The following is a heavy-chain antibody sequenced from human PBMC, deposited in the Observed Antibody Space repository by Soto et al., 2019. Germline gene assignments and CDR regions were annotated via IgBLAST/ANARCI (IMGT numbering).Heavy chain of an antibody. CDR1: GYNFSGRY. CDR2: INPNSGGT. J-gene: IGHJ4*02. Sequence: ASVKPYCKTCGYNFSGRYMHWVRQDPGQGLEWMGWINPNSGGTNYAQKFQGWVTMTRDTSISTAYMELSRLRSDDTAVYYCARDKGFDWLLYYFDYWGQGTLVTVSS. D-gene: IGHD3-9*01. CDR3: ARDKGFDWLLYYFDY. V-gene: IGHV1-2*04.